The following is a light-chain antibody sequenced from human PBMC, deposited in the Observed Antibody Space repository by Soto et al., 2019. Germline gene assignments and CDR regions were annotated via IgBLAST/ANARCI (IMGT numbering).Light chain of an antibody. J-gene: IGLJ1*01. CDR1: SRIIGKYNL. CDR3: CSYDLITPYV. CDR2: EVT. V-gene: IGLV2-23*02. Sequence: QSALTQPASVSGSPGQSITISCTGTSRIIGKYNLVSWYQQYPGKAPKLVIYEVTERPSGVSNRFSGSKTANTASLTISELQVEDEADYYCCSYDLITPYVFGTGTKVTVL.